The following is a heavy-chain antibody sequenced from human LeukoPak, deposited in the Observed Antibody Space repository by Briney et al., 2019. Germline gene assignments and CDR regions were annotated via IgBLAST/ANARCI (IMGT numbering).Heavy chain of an antibody. D-gene: IGHD3-10*01. CDR2: IYYSGST. V-gene: IGHV4-39*07. Sequence: SETLSLTCTVSGGSISSSSYYWGWIRQPPGKGLEWIGSIYYSGSTYYNPSLKSRVTISVDTSKNQFSLKLSSVTAADTAVYYSARGGWFGTTHFDYWGQGTLVTVSS. CDR1: GGSISSSSYY. CDR3: ARGGWFGTTHFDY. J-gene: IGHJ4*02.